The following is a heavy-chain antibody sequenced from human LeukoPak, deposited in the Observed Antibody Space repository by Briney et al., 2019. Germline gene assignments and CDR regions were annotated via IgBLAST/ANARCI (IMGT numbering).Heavy chain of an antibody. J-gene: IGHJ5*02. D-gene: IGHD3-10*01. Sequence: GGSLRLSCVASGFTFSSYPMHWVRQAPGKGLEWVASISDDRITKYYADSVKGRFTISRDNSKNTLFLQMNSLRADDTALYYCARDRVSAWLGWGSFGELSPGFDPWGQGTLVTVFS. CDR2: ISDDRITK. CDR3: ARDRVSAWLGWGSFGELSPGFDP. V-gene: IGHV3-30-3*01. CDR1: GFTFSSYP.